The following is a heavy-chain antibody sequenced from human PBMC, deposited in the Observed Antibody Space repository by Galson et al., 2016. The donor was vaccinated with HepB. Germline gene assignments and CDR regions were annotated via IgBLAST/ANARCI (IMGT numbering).Heavy chain of an antibody. CDR3: TRGTVTTWYYGMDV. V-gene: IGHV3-74*01. CDR2: INSDGSNI. Sequence: SLRLSCAASGFTFSVYWMHWVRQAPGKGLVWVARINSDGSNIIYADSVKGRFTISRDNAKNTLFLQMNSLRAEDTAVYYCTRGTVTTWYYGMDVWGQGSTVTVSS. J-gene: IGHJ6*02. CDR1: GFTFSVYW. D-gene: IGHD4-17*01.